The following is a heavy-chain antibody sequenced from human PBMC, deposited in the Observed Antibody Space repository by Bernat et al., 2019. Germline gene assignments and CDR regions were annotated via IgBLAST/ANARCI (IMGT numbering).Heavy chain of an antibody. CDR1: GYTFTVYH. D-gene: IGHD1/OR15-1a*01. V-gene: IGHV1-2*02. J-gene: IGHJ4*02. Sequence: VQLVQSGAEVKKPGASLNVSCKASGYTFTVYHLHWVRQAPGQGLEWMGWTNIKTGGTNYAQKSHGRVTMTRDRGISTAYMEISRLTPNDSAVYYCTSDGNTYGIDKRGQGTLVNLSS. CDR3: TSDGNTYGIDK. CDR2: TNIKTGGT.